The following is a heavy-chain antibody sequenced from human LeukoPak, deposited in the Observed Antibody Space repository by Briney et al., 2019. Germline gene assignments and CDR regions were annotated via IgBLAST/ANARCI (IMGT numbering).Heavy chain of an antibody. CDR1: GFTFSSYW. D-gene: IGHD3-3*01. V-gene: IGHV3-7*01. Sequence: GGSLRLSCAASGFTFSSYWMSWVRQAPGKGLEWVANIKQDGSEKYYVDSVKGRFTISRDNAKNSLYLQMNSLRAEDTAVYYCARVEKTYYDFWSGYYKAPDAFDIWGQGTMVTVSS. CDR3: ARVEKTYYDFWSGYYKAPDAFDI. CDR2: IKQDGSEK. J-gene: IGHJ3*02.